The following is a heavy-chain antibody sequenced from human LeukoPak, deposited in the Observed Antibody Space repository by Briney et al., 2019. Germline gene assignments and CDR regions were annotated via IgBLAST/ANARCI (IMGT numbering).Heavy chain of an antibody. J-gene: IGHJ3*02. V-gene: IGHV4-34*01. CDR2: INHSGGT. CDR3: ARPDYGDPTAAFDI. Sequence: NPSETLSLTCAVYGGSFSGYYWSWIRQPPGKGLEWIGEINHSGGTNYNPSLKSRVTISVDTSKNQFSLKLSSVTAADTAVYYCARPDYGDPTAAFDIWGQGTTVTVSS. D-gene: IGHD4-17*01. CDR1: GGSFSGYY.